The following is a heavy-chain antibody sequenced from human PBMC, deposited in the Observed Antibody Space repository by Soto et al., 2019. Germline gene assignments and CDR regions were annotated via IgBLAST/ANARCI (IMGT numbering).Heavy chain of an antibody. CDR3: ARGHRNWFQIPDY. CDR2: IHHSGRL. Sequence: SETLSLTCTVSGGSISSGGYYWSWIRQSPGKELEWIGEIHHSGRLNYNPSLESRVTISVDTSKNQFSLNLSSVTAADTAVYYCARGHRNWFQIPDYWGQGTLVTVSS. J-gene: IGHJ4*02. D-gene: IGHD1-1*01. V-gene: IGHV4-39*07. CDR1: GGSISSGGYY.